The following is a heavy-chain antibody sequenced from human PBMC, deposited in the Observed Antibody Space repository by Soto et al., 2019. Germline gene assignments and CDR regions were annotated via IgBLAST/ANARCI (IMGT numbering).Heavy chain of an antibody. J-gene: IGHJ6*02. CDR3: ARRSSVGGTRYYYGMDV. CDR1: GYSFTSYW. CDR2: IYPGDSDT. D-gene: IGHD6-19*01. Sequence: GESLKISCKGSGYSFTSYWIGWVRQMPGKGLEWMGIIYPGDSDTRYSPSFQGQVTISADRSISTAYVQWSRLKASDTATYFCARRSSVGGTRYYYGMDVSGQRTTVPVSS. V-gene: IGHV5-51*01.